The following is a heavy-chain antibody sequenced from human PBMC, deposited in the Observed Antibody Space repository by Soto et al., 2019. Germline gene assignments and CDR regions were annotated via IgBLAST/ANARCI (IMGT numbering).Heavy chain of an antibody. CDR1: GYTFTSYY. CDR2: INPSGGST. CDR3: ARDYDMFDY. V-gene: IGHV1-46*01. J-gene: IGHJ4*02. Sequence: QVQLVQSGAEVKKPGASVKVSCKASGYTFTSYYMHWVRQAPGQGLEWMGIINPSGGSTSYAQKFQGRVPMARDTSTSTVYMELSSLRSEDPAAYYCARDYDMFDYWGQGPLVTVSS. D-gene: IGHD3-9*01.